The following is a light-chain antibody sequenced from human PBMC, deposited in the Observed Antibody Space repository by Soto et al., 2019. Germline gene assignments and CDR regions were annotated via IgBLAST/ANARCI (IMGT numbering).Light chain of an antibody. CDR1: QSIRRW. V-gene: IGKV1-5*01. J-gene: IGKJ1*01. CDR2: DAS. CDR3: QQYNSYSPAT. Sequence: IKLTQSPSILSACVGDRVPLACRASQSIRRWLAWYQQKPGKAPKLLIFDASTLESGVPSRFSGRGSETEFTLTISSLQPDDFATYYCQQYNSYSPATFGQGTKVDIK.